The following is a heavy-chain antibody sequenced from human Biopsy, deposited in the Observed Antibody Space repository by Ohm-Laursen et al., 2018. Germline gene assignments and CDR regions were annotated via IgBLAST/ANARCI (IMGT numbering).Heavy chain of an antibody. CDR2: ITADEK. V-gene: IGHV1-18*04. D-gene: IGHD1-26*01. Sequence: GASVTVSCNASDYTFYSYGITWVRRAPGQGLEWMGWITADEKNSAPKFQGRVTMTTDMSTSTAYMELRGLKSDDTAVYYCARVFGGAYYSYAFDIWGQGTLVIVSS. J-gene: IGHJ3*02. CDR1: DYTFYSYG. CDR3: ARVFGGAYYSYAFDI.